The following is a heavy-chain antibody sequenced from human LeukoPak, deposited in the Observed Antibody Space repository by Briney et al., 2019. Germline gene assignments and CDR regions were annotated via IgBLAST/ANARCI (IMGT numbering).Heavy chain of an antibody. J-gene: IGHJ4*01. Sequence: GGSLRLSCVASGFIFSHYGMHWVRQAPGKGLEWVAVIWSDGTNRFYADPVKGRFTISRDNSQNTVSLEMSSLRVDDTAIYYCARDAQRGFDYSNSLKYWGHGTLVTVSS. D-gene: IGHD4-11*01. CDR3: ARDAQRGFDYSNSLKY. V-gene: IGHV3-33*01. CDR2: IWSDGTNR. CDR1: GFIFSHYG.